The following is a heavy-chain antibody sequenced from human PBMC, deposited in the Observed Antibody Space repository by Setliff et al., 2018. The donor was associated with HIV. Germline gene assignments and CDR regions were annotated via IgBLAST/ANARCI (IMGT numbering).Heavy chain of an antibody. CDR3: AREGGTGRSSWYGAYWYDP. J-gene: IGHJ5*02. CDR1: GGSFSGYY. CDR2: INHSGKT. Sequence: SETLSLTCAVYGGSFSGYYWTWIRQPPGKGLEWIGDINHSGKTNYNRSLKSRVTISLDTSKNQFSLRLTSVTAADTAVYFCAREGGTGRSSWYGAYWYDPWGQGTLVTVSS. V-gene: IGHV4-34*01. D-gene: IGHD6-13*01.